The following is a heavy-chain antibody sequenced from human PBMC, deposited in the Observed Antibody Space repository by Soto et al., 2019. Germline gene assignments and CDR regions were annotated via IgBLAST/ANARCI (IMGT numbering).Heavy chain of an antibody. CDR2: FDPEDGET. CDR3: ARDSEDIVVVPAAPTHYYYGMDV. J-gene: IGHJ6*02. D-gene: IGHD2-2*01. V-gene: IGHV1-24*01. Sequence: ASVKVSCKVSGYTLTELSMHWVRQAPGKGLEWMGGFDPEDGETIYAQKFQGRVTMTEDTSTDTAYMELRSLRSDDTAVYYCARDSEDIVVVPAAPTHYYYGMDVWGQGTTVTVSS. CDR1: GYTLTELS.